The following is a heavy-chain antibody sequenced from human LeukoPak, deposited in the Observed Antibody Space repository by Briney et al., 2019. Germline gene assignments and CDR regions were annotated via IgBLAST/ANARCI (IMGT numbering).Heavy chain of an antibody. J-gene: IGHJ4*02. Sequence: PGGSLRLSCAASGFTFSSYAMSWVRQAPGKGLEWVSAISGSGGSTYYADSVKGRSTISRDNSKNTLYLQMNSLRAEDTAVYYCAKDRTDTAMVIDPSFDYWGQGTLVTVSS. CDR2: ISGSGGST. CDR3: AKDRTDTAMVIDPSFDY. D-gene: IGHD5-18*01. CDR1: GFTFSSYA. V-gene: IGHV3-23*01.